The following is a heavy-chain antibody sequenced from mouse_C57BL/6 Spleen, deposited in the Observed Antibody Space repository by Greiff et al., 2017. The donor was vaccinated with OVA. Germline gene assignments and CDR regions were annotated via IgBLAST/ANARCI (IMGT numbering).Heavy chain of an antibody. J-gene: IGHJ2*01. CDR1: GYTFTSYW. V-gene: IGHV1-61*01. Sequence: QVQLQQPGAELVRPGSSVKLSCKASGYTFTSYWMDWVKQRPGQGLEWIGNIYPSDSETHYNQKFKDKATLTVDKSSSTAYMQLSSLTSEDSAVYYCARESTGTDYWGQGTTLTVSS. CDR2: IYPSDSET. CDR3: ARESTGTDY. D-gene: IGHD4-1*01.